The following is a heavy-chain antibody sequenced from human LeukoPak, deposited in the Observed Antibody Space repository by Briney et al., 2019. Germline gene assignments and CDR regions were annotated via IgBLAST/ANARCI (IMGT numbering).Heavy chain of an antibody. J-gene: IGHJ4*02. V-gene: IGHV5-51*01. CDR1: GYSFSNHW. D-gene: IGHD4-23*01. CDR3: VRRPQGYGGSVDY. CDR2: IYPGDSDT. Sequence: GESLKISCKGSGYSFSNHWIGWVRQMPGKGLEWMGIIYPGDSDTRYSPSFQGQVTISADKSINTAYLQWSSLKASDTAMYYCVRRPQGYGGSVDYWGQGTLVTVSS.